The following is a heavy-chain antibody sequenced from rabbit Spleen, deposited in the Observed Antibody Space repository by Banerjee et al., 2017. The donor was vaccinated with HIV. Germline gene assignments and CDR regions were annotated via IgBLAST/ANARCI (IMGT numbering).Heavy chain of an antibody. J-gene: IGHJ4*01. CDR1: GVSFNSGYD. CDR2: VYAGSSSGFT. D-gene: IGHD1-1*01. V-gene: IGHV1S40*01. Sequence: QSLEESGGDLVKPGASLTLTCIASGVSFNSGYDMCWVRQAPGKGLEWIACVYAGSSSGFTYSASWAKGRFTISKTSSTTVTLQMTSLTAADTATYFCARDLTGVIGWNFNLWGPGTLVTVS. CDR3: ARDLTGVIGWNFNL.